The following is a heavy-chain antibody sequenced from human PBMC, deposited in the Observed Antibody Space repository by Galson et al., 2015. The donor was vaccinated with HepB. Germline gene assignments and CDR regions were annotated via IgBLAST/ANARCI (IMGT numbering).Heavy chain of an antibody. D-gene: IGHD4-23*01. CDR3: ARGTRQPPGDLSWGPRRYGGNSRYFQH. CDR2: INHSGST. V-gene: IGHV4-34*01. Sequence: SETLSLTCAVYGGSFSGYYWSWIRQPPGKGLEWIGEINHSGSTNYNPSLKSRVTISVDTSKNQFSLKLSSVTAADTAVYYCARGTRQPPGDLSWGPRRYGGNSRYFQHWGQGTLVTVSS. CDR1: GGSFSGYY. J-gene: IGHJ1*01.